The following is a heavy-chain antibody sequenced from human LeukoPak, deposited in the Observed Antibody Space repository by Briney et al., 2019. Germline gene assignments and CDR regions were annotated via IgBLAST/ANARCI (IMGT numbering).Heavy chain of an antibody. CDR2: IYYSGST. CDR1: GGSISSYY. D-gene: IGHD6-13*01. J-gene: IGHJ4*02. Sequence: SETLSLTCTVSGGSISSYYWSWLRQPPGKGLEWIGYIYYSGSTNYNPSLKSRVTISVDTSKNQFSLKLSSVTAADTAVYYCARDGKGGVAAAGFDYWGQGTLVTVSS. CDR3: ARDGKGGVAAAGFDY. V-gene: IGHV4-59*01.